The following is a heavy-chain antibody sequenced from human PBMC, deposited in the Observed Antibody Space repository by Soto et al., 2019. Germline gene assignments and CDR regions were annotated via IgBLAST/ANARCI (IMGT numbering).Heavy chain of an antibody. V-gene: IGHV4-59*01. J-gene: IGHJ5*02. Sequence: WTWIRQPPGKGLEWIGYIYYTGRTNYNPSLKSRLTISVDTSNNQFSLRLDSVTAADTAVYYCARDPGYSSSPANWFDPWGQGTLVTASS. CDR2: IYYTGRT. CDR3: ARDPGYSSSPANWFDP. D-gene: IGHD6-19*01.